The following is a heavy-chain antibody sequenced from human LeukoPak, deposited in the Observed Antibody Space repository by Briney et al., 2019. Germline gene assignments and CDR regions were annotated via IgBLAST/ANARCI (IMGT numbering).Heavy chain of an antibody. V-gene: IGHV4-39*07. D-gene: IGHD3-22*01. CDR3: ARTLAYYYDSSGYNVLFDY. CDR2: IYYSGST. CDR1: GGSISSSSYS. J-gene: IGHJ4*02. Sequence: SETLSLTCTVSGGSISSSSYSWGWIRQPPGKGLEWIGSIYYSGSTYYNPSLKSRVTISVDTSKNQFSLKLSSVTAADTAVYYCARTLAYYYDSSGYNVLFDYWGQGTLVTVSS.